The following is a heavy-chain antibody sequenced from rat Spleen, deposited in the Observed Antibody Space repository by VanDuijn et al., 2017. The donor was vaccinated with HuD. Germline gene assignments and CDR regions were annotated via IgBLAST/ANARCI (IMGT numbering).Heavy chain of an antibody. CDR1: GFSLTSYT. CDR3: TRYYYDGIRYFDY. Sequence: QVQLKESGPGLVQPSQTLSLTCTVSGFSLTSYTVSWVRQPPGKGLEWIAAIWSGGSTYYNSALKSRLSISRDTSKSQVLLKMNSLQTEDTAIYFCTRYYYDGIRYFDYWGQGVMVTVSS. J-gene: IGHJ2*01. V-gene: IGHV2-15*01. CDR2: IWSGGST. D-gene: IGHD1-12*02.